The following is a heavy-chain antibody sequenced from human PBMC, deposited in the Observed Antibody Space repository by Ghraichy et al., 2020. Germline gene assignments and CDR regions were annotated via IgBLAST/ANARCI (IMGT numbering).Heavy chain of an antibody. V-gene: IGHV4-34*01. Sequence: SETLSLTCAVYGGSFSGYYWSWIRQPPGKGLEWIGEINHSGSTNYNPSLKSRVTISVDTSKNQFSLKLGSVTAADTAVYYCACVSVVAFDYWGQGTLVTVSS. J-gene: IGHJ4*02. CDR2: INHSGST. D-gene: IGHD2-15*01. CDR3: ACVSVVAFDY. CDR1: GGSFSGYY.